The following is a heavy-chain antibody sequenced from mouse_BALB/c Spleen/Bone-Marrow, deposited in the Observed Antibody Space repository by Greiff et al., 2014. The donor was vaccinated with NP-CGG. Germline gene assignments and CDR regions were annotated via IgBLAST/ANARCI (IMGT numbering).Heavy chain of an antibody. D-gene: IGHD2-4*01. CDR2: IDPENGDT. CDR3: NARGDYDFDYFDY. Sequence: VQLQQSGAELVRSGASVKLSCTASGFNIKDYYMHWVKQRPEQGLEWIGWIDPENGDTEYAPKFQGKATMTADTSSNTAYLQXSXXXXXDTAVYYCNARGDYDFDYFDYWGQGTTLTVSS. V-gene: IGHV14-4*02. J-gene: IGHJ2*01. CDR1: GFNIKDYY.